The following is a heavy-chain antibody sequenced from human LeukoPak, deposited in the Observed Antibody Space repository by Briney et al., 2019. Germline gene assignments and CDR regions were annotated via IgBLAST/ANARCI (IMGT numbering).Heavy chain of an antibody. V-gene: IGHV3-74*01. CDR2: ISRGASRT. Sequence: PGGSLRLSCAASGFTFSNHWMHWVRQAPGKGLMWVSRISRGASRTDYADSVKGRFTISRDNSKNTLFLQMNSLRAEDTAVYYCARGGSYPNDPFDIWGQGTMVTV. J-gene: IGHJ3*02. CDR3: ARGGSYPNDPFDI. CDR1: GFTFSNHW. D-gene: IGHD3-10*01.